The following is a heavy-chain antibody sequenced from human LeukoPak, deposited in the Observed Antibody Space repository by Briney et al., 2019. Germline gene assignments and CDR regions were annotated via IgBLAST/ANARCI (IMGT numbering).Heavy chain of an antibody. D-gene: IGHD3-22*01. CDR1: GYTLTELS. CDR3: ASSPDAGYYYDSSGQYYYYYYMDV. V-gene: IGHV1-24*01. Sequence: ASVKVSCKVSGYTLTELSMHWVRQAPGKGLEWMGGFDPEDGETIYAQKFQGRVTITADKSTSTAYMELSSLRSEDTAVYYCASSPDAGYYYDSSGQYYYYYYMDVWGKGTTVTVSS. CDR2: FDPEDGET. J-gene: IGHJ6*03.